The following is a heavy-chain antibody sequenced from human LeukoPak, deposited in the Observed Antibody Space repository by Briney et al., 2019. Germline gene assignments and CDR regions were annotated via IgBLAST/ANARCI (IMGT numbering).Heavy chain of an antibody. CDR3: ARDWAIGFPAGSFDP. CDR2: IWYDGSNK. CDR1: GFTFSSYG. Sequence: PGGSLRLSCAASGFTFSSYGMHWVRQAPGKGLEWVAVIWYDGSNKYYADSVKGRFTISRDNSKNTLYLQMNSLRAEDTAVYYCARDWAIGFPAGSFDPWGQGTLVTVSS. J-gene: IGHJ5*02. D-gene: IGHD2-2*01. V-gene: IGHV3-33*01.